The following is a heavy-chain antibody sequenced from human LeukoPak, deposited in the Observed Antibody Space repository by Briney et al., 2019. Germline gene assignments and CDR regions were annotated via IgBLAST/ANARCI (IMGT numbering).Heavy chain of an antibody. CDR1: GYTFTGYY. V-gene: IGHV1-2*02. Sequence: ASVKVSCKASGYTFTGYYMHWVRQAPGQGLEWMGWINPNSGGTNYAQKFQGRVTMTRDTSISTAYMELSRLRSDDTAVYFCARGSAEKDYDSSGFDYWGQGTLVTVSS. CDR2: INPNSGGT. CDR3: ARGSAEKDYDSSGFDY. D-gene: IGHD3-22*01. J-gene: IGHJ4*02.